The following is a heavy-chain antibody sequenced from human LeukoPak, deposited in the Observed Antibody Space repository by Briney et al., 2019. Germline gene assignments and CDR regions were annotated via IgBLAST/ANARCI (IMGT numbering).Heavy chain of an antibody. J-gene: IGHJ1*01. CDR2: IYYSGST. CDR1: GGSISSSSYY. V-gene: IGHV4-39*01. CDR3: ARGHSPVTTKVSYFQH. D-gene: IGHD4-17*01. Sequence: SETLSLTCTVPGGSISSSSYYWGWIRQPPGKGLEWIGSIYYSGSTYYNPSLKSRVTISVDTSKNQFSLKLSSVTAADTAVYYCARGHSPVTTKVSYFQHWGQGTLVTVSS.